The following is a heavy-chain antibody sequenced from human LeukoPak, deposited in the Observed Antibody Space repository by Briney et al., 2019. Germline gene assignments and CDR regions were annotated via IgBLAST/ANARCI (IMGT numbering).Heavy chain of an antibody. J-gene: IGHJ6*02. D-gene: IGHD2-2*02. CDR1: GGSISSGGYY. CDR2: IYYSGST. Sequence: SETLSLTCTVSGGSISSGGYYWSWIRQHPGKGLEWIGYIYYSGSTYYNPSLKSRVTISVDTSKNQFSLKLSSVTAADTAVYYCARGGRLRYCSSTSCYTAVLFYGMDVWGQGTTVTVSS. CDR3: ARGGRLRYCSSTSCYTAVLFYGMDV. V-gene: IGHV4-31*03.